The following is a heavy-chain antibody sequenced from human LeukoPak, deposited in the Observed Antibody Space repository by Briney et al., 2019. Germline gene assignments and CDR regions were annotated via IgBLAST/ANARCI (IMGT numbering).Heavy chain of an antibody. Sequence: SETLSLTCTVSGGSISRYYWSWIRQPPGKGLEWIGEINHSGSTNYNPSLKSRVTISVDTSKNQFSLKLSSVTAADTAVYYCATNGYYCMDVWGKGTTVTVSS. V-gene: IGHV4-34*01. D-gene: IGHD2-8*01. CDR1: GGSISRYY. J-gene: IGHJ6*03. CDR2: INHSGST. CDR3: ATNGYYCMDV.